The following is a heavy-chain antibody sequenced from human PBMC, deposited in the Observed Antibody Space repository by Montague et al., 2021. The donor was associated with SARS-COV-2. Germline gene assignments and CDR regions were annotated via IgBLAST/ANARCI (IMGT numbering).Heavy chain of an antibody. CDR1: GGSISSFY. Sequence: SETLSLTCTVSGGSISSFYWSWFRQPPGKGLEWIGYISDSGSTNYNPSLTSRVTMSVDTSKNQFSLKVNSVTAADTAVYYCARHYGATRPAVYWGQGTLVTVSS. CDR2: ISDSGST. V-gene: IGHV4-59*08. CDR3: ARHYGATRPAVY. J-gene: IGHJ4*02. D-gene: IGHD4-17*01.